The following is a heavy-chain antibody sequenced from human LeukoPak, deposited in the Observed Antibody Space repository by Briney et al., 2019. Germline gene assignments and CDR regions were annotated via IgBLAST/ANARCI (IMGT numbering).Heavy chain of an antibody. CDR3: AKVDYHFDWFHTPDY. CDR1: GFTFSSYG. J-gene: IGHJ4*02. CDR2: IRYDGSNK. Sequence: PGGSLRLSCAASGFTFSSYGMHWVRQAPGKGLEWVAFIRYDGSNKYYADSVKGRFTISRDNAKNSLYLQMNSLRAEDTAVYYCAKVDYHFDWFHTPDYWGQGTLVTVSS. D-gene: IGHD3-9*01. V-gene: IGHV3-30*02.